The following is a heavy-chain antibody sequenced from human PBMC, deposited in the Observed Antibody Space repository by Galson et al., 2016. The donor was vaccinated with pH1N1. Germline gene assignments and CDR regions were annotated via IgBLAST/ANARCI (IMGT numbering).Heavy chain of an antibody. V-gene: IGHV3-23*01. D-gene: IGHD3-10*01. CDR2: INGRGSST. CDR1: GFAFNYFA. Sequence: SLRLSCAASGFAFNYFATTWVRQAPGKGLVWVSSINGRGSSTYYADSVKGRFTISRDNSRSTLYLQLSALTVDDTAVYYCAKEGRWYGGNWFDPWGQGTLVTVSS. CDR3: AKEGRWYGGNWFDP. J-gene: IGHJ5*02.